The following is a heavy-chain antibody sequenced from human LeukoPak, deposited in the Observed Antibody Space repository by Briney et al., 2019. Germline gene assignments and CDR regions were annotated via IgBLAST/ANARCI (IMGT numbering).Heavy chain of an antibody. D-gene: IGHD3-10*01. CDR3: ARGGRGSGSYSPDY. CDR2: ISGSGGST. V-gene: IGHV3-23*01. J-gene: IGHJ4*02. Sequence: GGSLRLSCAASGFTFSSYAMSWARQAPGKGLEWVSAISGSGGSTYYADSVKGRFTISRDNSKNTLYLQMNSLKTEDTAVYYCARGGRGSGSYSPDYWGQGTLVTVSS. CDR1: GFTFSSYA.